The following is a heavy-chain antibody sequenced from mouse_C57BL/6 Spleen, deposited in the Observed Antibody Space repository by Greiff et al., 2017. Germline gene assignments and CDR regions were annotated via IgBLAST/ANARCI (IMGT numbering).Heavy chain of an antibody. D-gene: IGHD1-2*01. CDR3: ARNGPHYYAMDY. Sequence: QVQLQQSGPELVKPGASVKISCKASGYAFSSSWMNWVKQRPGKGLEWIGRIYPGDGDTNYNGKFKGKATLTADKSSSTAYMQLSSLTSEDSAVYFCARNGPHYYAMDYWGQGTSVTVSS. CDR2: IYPGDGDT. V-gene: IGHV1-82*01. J-gene: IGHJ4*01. CDR1: GYAFSSSW.